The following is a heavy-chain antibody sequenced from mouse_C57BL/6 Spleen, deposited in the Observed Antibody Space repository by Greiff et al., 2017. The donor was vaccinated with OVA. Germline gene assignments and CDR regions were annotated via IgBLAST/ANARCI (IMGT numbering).Heavy chain of an antibody. CDR1: GYTFTDYY. Sequence: VQLQQSGPELVKPGASVKISCKASGYTFTDYYMNWVKQSHGKSLEWIGDINPNNGGTSYNQKFKGKATLTVDKSSSTAYMELRSLTSEDSAVYYCARGSYYYGSSPSYYFDYWGQGTTLTVSS. J-gene: IGHJ2*01. D-gene: IGHD1-1*01. CDR2: INPNNGGT. V-gene: IGHV1-26*01. CDR3: ARGSYYYGSSPSYYFDY.